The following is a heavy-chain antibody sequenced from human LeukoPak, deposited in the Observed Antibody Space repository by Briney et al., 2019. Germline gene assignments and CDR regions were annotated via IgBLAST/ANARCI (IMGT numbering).Heavy chain of an antibody. CDR1: GGSFSGYD. CDR2: INHSGST. J-gene: IGHJ4*02. CDR3: ARGQTYYYGSGSYWVY. D-gene: IGHD3-10*01. Sequence: SETLSLTCAVYGGSFSGYDWSWIRQPPGKGLEWIGEINHSGSTNYNPSLKSRVTISVDTSKNQFSLKLSSVTAADTAVYYCARGQTYYYGSGSYWVYWGQGTLVTVSS. V-gene: IGHV4-34*01.